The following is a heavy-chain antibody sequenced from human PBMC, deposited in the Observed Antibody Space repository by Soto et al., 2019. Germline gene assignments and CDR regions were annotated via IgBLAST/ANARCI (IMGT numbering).Heavy chain of an antibody. CDR1: GGSISSYY. V-gene: IGHV4-59*08. Sequence: SETLSLTCTVSGGSISSYYWSWIRQPPGKGLEWIGYIYYSGSTNYNPSLKSRVTISVDTSKNQFSLKLNSMTAADTAVYYCERHNSGSGVTYFDSWGQGTLVPVSS. CDR3: ERHNSGSGVTYFDS. J-gene: IGHJ4*02. CDR2: IYYSGST. D-gene: IGHD3-10*01.